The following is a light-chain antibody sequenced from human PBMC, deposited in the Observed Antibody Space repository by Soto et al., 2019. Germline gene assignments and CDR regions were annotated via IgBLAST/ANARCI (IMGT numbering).Light chain of an antibody. J-gene: IGKJ5*01. CDR3: HQYGSSPRT. V-gene: IGKV3-20*01. Sequence: EIVLTQFPGTLSLSPGERATLSCRASQSVSDSSLAWYQQKVGRAPRVLIYGASSRATGIPDRFSGGGSGTDFTLTITRLEPEDFAGYYCHQYGSSPRTFDQGTRVEIK. CDR2: GAS. CDR1: QSVSDSS.